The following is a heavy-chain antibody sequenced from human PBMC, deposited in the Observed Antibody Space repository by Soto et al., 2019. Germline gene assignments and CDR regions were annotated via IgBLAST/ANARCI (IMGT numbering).Heavy chain of an antibody. Sequence: EVQLLESGGGLVQPGGSLRLSCAACGFTFSSYAMSWVRQAPGKGLEWVSAISGSGGSTYYADSVKGRFTISRDNSKNTLYLQMNSLRAEDTAVYYCAKLYDFWSGYRYYFDYWGQGTLVTVSS. CDR1: GFTFSSYA. CDR3: AKLYDFWSGYRYYFDY. CDR2: ISGSGGST. D-gene: IGHD3-3*01. J-gene: IGHJ4*02. V-gene: IGHV3-23*01.